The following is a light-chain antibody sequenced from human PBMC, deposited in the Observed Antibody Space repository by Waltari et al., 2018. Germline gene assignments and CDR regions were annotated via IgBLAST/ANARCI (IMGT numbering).Light chain of an antibody. Sequence: QSALTQSASVSGSPGQSITISCPGTSSDVGGYNHVSCYQQHPGKAPKRMIYEVINPPSGVSNRFSVSKSGNTASLTISGLQAEDEADYYCSSYTSSSTLVFGGGTKLTVL. CDR3: SSYTSSSTLV. CDR2: EVI. J-gene: IGLJ2*01. V-gene: IGLV2-14*01. CDR1: SSDVGGYNH.